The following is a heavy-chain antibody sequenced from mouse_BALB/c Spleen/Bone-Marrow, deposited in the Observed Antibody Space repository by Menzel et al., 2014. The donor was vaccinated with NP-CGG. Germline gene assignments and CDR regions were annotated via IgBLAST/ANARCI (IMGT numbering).Heavy chain of an antibody. CDR2: IDPHYGGT. D-gene: IGHD2-1*01. J-gene: IGHJ3*01. CDR1: GYSFTGYN. Sequence: EVKLMESGPELEKLGASVRISCKASGYSFTGYNMNWVKQSNGKSLEWIGNIDPHYGGTSYNQKFKDKATLTVDKSSNTAYMQLKSLTSEDSAVYYCASYGNSFGYWGQGTLVTVSA. V-gene: IGHV1-39*01. CDR3: ASYGNSFGY.